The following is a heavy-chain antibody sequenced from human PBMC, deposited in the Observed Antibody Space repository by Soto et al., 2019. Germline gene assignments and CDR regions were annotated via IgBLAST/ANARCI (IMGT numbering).Heavy chain of an antibody. CDR2: IKEDGSLK. D-gene: IGHD2-2*02. CDR1: GFYITNYW. CDR3: VRDSYTAHWHTAGEDY. J-gene: IGHJ4*02. V-gene: IGHV3-7*01. Sequence: DVQLVESGGGLVQPGGSLRLSCAASGFYITNYWMTWVRQAPGKGPEWVANIKEDGSLKFYVDSVRGRFTISRDNAKNSVYLEMSRLRAEDTAVYYCVRDSYTAHWHTAGEDYWGQGTLATVSS.